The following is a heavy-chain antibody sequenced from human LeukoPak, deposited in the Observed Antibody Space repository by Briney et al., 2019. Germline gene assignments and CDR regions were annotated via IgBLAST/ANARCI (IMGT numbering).Heavy chain of an antibody. J-gene: IGHJ4*02. CDR2: ISSSSSYI. CDR1: GFTFSSYS. Sequence: GGSLRLSCAASGFTFSSYSMNWVRQAPGKGLGWVSSISSSSSYIYYADSVKGRFTISRDNAKNSLYLQMNSLRAEDTAVYYCVRAAYSSSWYSTMNFDYWGQGTLVTVSS. V-gene: IGHV3-21*01. D-gene: IGHD6-13*01. CDR3: VRAAYSSSWYSTMNFDY.